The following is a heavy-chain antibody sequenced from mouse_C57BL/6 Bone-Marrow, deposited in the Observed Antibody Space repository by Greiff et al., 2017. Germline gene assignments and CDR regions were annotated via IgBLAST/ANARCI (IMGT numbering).Heavy chain of an antibody. D-gene: IGHD1-1*01. J-gene: IGHJ2*01. CDR1: GFSFNTYA. Sequence: GGGLVQPKGSLKLSCAASGFSFNTYAMNWVRQAPGKGLEWVARIRSKSNNYATYYADSVKDRFTISRDDSESMLYLQMNNLKAEDTAMYYCVRQTTVVFDDWGQGTTLTVSS. CDR2: IRSKSNNYAT. CDR3: VRQTTVVFDD. V-gene: IGHV10-1*01.